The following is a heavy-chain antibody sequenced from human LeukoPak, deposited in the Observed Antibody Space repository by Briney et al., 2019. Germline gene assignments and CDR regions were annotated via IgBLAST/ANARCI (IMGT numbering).Heavy chain of an antibody. V-gene: IGHV3-21*01. CDR1: GFTFSSYS. CDR2: ISSGSTYI. Sequence: PGGFLRLSCAASGFTFSSYSMNWVRQAPGKGLEWVSSISSGSTYIYYADSLKGRFTISRDNAKNSLNLQMNSLRAEDTAAYYCAREGVDVFDIWGQGTMVAVSS. J-gene: IGHJ3*02. CDR3: AREGVDVFDI.